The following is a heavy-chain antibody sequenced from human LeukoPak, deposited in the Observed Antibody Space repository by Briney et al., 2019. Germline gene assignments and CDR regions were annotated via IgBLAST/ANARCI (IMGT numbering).Heavy chain of an antibody. CDR2: ISYDGSNK. J-gene: IGHJ4*02. CDR3: AKDHLGGNYYDSSGYLQPYY. V-gene: IGHV3-30*18. D-gene: IGHD3-22*01. CDR1: GFTFSSYG. Sequence: GGSLRLSCAASGFTFSSYGMHWVRQAPGKGLEWVAVISYDGSNKYYADSVKGRSTISRDNSKNTLYLQMNSLRAEDTAVYYCAKDHLGGNYYDSSGYLQPYYWGQGTLVTVSS.